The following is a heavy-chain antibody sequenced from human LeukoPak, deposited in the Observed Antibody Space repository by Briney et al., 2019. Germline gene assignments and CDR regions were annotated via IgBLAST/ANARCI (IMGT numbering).Heavy chain of an antibody. V-gene: IGHV3-64*01. D-gene: IGHD4/OR15-4a*01. J-gene: IGHJ4*02. CDR1: GFTFSSYA. CDR3: ARTWGLWPGLTDY. CDR2: ISSNGGST. Sequence: GGSLRLSCAASGFTFSSYAMHWVRQAPGKGLEYVSAISSNGGSTYYANSVKGRFTISRDNSKNTLYLQMGSLRAEDMAVYYCARTWGLWPGLTDYWGQGTLVTVSS.